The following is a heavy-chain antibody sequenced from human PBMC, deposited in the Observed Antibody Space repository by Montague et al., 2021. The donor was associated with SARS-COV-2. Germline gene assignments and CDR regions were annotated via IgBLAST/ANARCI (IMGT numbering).Heavy chain of an antibody. CDR1: GDSVCSVIPT. V-gene: IGHV6-1*01. CDR3: ARIPVGSKYYFDF. D-gene: IGHD2-2*01. Sequence: CAISGDSVCSVIPTWSSKRQSPALGLHCYRRTHYMFKRYNDYSESVKSRITIYPDTSKHQFSLHLHSVTPEDTAVYYCARIPVGSKYYFDFWRQGTLVT. CDR2: THYMFKRYN. J-gene: IGHJ4*02.